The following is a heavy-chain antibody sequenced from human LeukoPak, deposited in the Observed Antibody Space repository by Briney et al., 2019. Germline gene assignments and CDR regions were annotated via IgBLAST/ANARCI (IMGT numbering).Heavy chain of an antibody. CDR2: INTNTGNP. CDR3: ARGKIRVGSGSYYKPYYGMDV. V-gene: IGHV7-4-1*02. Sequence: GASVKVSCKASGYTFTSYAMNWVRQAPGQGLEWMGWINTNTGNPTYAQGFTGRFVFSLDTSVSTVYLQISSLKAEDTAVYYCARGKIRVGSGSYYKPYYGMDVWGQGTTVTVSS. D-gene: IGHD3-10*01. J-gene: IGHJ6*02. CDR1: GYTFTSYA.